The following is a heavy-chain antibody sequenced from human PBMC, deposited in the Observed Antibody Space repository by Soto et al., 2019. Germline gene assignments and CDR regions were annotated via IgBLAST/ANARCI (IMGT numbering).Heavy chain of an antibody. V-gene: IGHV3-64D*06. CDR3: VKDRGQAAVGIRYPYGLDV. Sequence: GGSVRLSCSGSGFTVSSFGMHWVRQAPGKGLEHGSTLSSTAIGTYYADSVKGRFTFSRDTSKKTLYLQMSSLRNEDTAVYYCVKDRGQAAVGIRYPYGLDVWGLGTTVNVSS. J-gene: IGHJ6*02. CDR2: LSSTAIGT. D-gene: IGHD6-13*01. CDR1: GFTVSSFG.